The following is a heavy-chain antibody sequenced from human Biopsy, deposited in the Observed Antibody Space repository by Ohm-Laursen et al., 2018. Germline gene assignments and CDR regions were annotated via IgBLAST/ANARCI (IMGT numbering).Heavy chain of an antibody. CDR3: ARGNSENNYYFAMDV. Sequence: SLRLSCTASGFTFNIYAMNWVRQAPGKGLEWVSTISGTTTKTYYADSVKGRFTISRDNSKNTVSLQIGSLRSEDMAVYYCARGNSENNYYFAMDVWGQGTTVTVSS. J-gene: IGHJ6*02. CDR1: GFTFNIYA. CDR2: ISGTTTKT. V-gene: IGHV3-23*01. D-gene: IGHD5-12*01.